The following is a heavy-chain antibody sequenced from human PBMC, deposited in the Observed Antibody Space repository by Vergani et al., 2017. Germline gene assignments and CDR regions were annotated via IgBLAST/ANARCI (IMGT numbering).Heavy chain of an antibody. Sequence: QVQLQESGPGLVKPSQTLSLTCTVSGASINTDFYYWHWIRQPAGKGLEWIGRIYVSGITDYNSSLQSRVSMSVDTSKNQFSLTLTSVTAADTTVYYYARDNKQLRPTAFDLWGQGTMVTVSS. D-gene: IGHD4-23*01. J-gene: IGHJ3*01. CDR1: GASINTDFYY. CDR2: IYVSGIT. V-gene: IGHV4-61*02. CDR3: ARDNKQLRPTAFDL.